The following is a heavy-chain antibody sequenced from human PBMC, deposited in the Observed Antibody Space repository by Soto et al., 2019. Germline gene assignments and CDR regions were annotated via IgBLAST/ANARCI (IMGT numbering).Heavy chain of an antibody. Sequence: QPQLVQSGVELKKPGASVRVSCKASGYPFTKFGINWVRQAPGQGLEWMGWISGHSGGTKHGPKFRDRLTIVTDTSSKTAYMELRSLKSDDTAVSYCAKDGGHGARTHICGMDVWGQGTTVTVSS. CDR1: GYPFTKFG. CDR3: AKDGGHGARTHICGMDV. D-gene: IGHD1-1*01. V-gene: IGHV1-18*01. CDR2: ISGHSGGT. J-gene: IGHJ6*02.